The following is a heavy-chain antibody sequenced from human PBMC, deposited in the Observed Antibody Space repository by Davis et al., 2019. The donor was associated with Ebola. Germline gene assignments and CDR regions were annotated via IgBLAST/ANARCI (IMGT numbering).Heavy chain of an antibody. D-gene: IGHD5-12*01. Sequence: GESLKISCAASGFTFSAHDMHWVRQAPGKGLEWVVLTSYDGSKKHYADSVKGRFTISRDNSKNTLYLQMNNVRPEDTAVYYCAKEGYNGYGSYHYMDVWGEGTTVTVSS. J-gene: IGHJ6*03. CDR2: TSYDGSKK. CDR1: GFTFSAHD. CDR3: AKEGYNGYGSYHYMDV. V-gene: IGHV3-30*18.